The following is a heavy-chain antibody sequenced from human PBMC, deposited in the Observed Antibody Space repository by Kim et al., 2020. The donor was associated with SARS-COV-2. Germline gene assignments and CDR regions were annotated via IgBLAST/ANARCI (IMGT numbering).Heavy chain of an antibody. Sequence: MKGRFTISRDNSKNTLYLQMNSLRAEDTAVYYCAKVVGDTVTHGGGFDYWGQGTLVTVSS. D-gene: IGHD4-4*01. V-gene: IGHV3-23*01. J-gene: IGHJ4*02. CDR3: AKVVGDTVTHGGGFDY.